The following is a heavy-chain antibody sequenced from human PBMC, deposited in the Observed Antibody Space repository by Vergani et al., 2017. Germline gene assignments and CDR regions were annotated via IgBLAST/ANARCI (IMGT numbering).Heavy chain of an antibody. D-gene: IGHD6-13*01. CDR3: ASFSAGWHAFDI. CDR2: INPNSGGT. J-gene: IGHJ3*02. CDR1: GYTFTSYG. Sequence: QVQLVQSGAEVKKPGASVKVSCKASGYTFTSYGISWVRQAPGQGLEWMGWINPNSGGTNYAQKFQGRVTMTRDTSISTAYMELSRLRSDDTAVYYCASFSAGWHAFDIWGQGTMVTVSS. V-gene: IGHV1-2*02.